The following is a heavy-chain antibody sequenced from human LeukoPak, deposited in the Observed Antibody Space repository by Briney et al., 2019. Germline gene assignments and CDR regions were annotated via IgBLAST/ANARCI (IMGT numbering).Heavy chain of an antibody. D-gene: IGHD3-10*01. CDR1: GYSISSGYY. CDR2: IYHSGST. CDR3: ARGRGWYYYGSGSHHYYYMDV. J-gene: IGHJ6*03. V-gene: IGHV4-38-2*02. Sequence: TSETLSLTCTVSGYSISSGYYWGWVRQPPGKGLEWIGSIYHSGSTYYNPSLKSRVTISVDTSKNQFSLKLSSVTAADTAVYYCARGRGWYYYGSGSHHYYYMDVWGKGTTVTVSS.